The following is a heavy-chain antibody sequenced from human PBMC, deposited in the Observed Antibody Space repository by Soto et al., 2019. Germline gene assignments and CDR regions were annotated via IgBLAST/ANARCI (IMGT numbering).Heavy chain of an antibody. CDR1: GDSVSSNGAA. V-gene: IGHV6-1*01. CDR3: ARYYGDYGTLFDY. J-gene: IGHJ4*02. D-gene: IGHD4-17*01. CDR2: TYYRSKWNN. Sequence: PSQTLSLTCAISGDSVSSNGAAWNWIRQSPSRGLQWLGRTYYRSKWNNDYAVSVKSRITINPDTSKNQFSLQLSSVTAADTAVYYCARYYGDYGTLFDYWGQGTLVTVSS.